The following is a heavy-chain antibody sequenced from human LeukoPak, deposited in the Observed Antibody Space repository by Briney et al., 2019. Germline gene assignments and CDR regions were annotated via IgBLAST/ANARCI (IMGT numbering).Heavy chain of an antibody. J-gene: IGHJ6*02. CDR1: GGSFSGYY. CDR2: LNHSGSA. V-gene: IGHV4-34*01. Sequence: PSETLSLTCSVYGGSFSGYYWSWIRQRPGKGLEWIGELNHSGSANYNPSLKSRVTISVDTSKNQFSLKLSSVTAADTAVYYCARGNRYSSKWGCVPSFYGMDVWGQGTTVTVSS. D-gene: IGHD6-13*01. CDR3: ARGNRYSSKWGCVPSFYGMDV.